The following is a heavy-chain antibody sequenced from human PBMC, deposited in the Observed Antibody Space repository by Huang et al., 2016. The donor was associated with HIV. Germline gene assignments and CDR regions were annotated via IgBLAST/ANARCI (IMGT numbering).Heavy chain of an antibody. J-gene: IGHJ4*02. Sequence: QVQLVQSGAEVKKPGASVKVSCKASGYTFSNYDINGGGQAPGQGLEWMGRMNPKSGKTGDARKFQGRVTMTRSNSISTAYMELSRLRFEDTAVYYCATLPPVNYGRSGGRVRDYWGQGSLVTVSS. D-gene: IGHD2-15*01. CDR1: GYTFSNYD. V-gene: IGHV1-8*01. CDR3: ATLPPVNYGRSGGRVRDY. CDR2: MNPKSGKT.